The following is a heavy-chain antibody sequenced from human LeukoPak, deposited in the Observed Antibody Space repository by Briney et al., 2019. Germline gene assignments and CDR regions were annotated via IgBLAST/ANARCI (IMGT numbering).Heavy chain of an antibody. J-gene: IGHJ4*02. D-gene: IGHD4-17*01. V-gene: IGHV3-13*01. Sequence: GGSLRLSCAASGFIFSKYDMHWVRQVTGKGLEWVSGIDRDGVTYYSGSVKGRFTSSRENAKNSLDLQMNTLRAGDTGVYYCARENLEYGDYAIDYWGQGILDIVSS. CDR2: IDRDGVT. CDR1: GFIFSKYD. CDR3: ARENLEYGDYAIDY.